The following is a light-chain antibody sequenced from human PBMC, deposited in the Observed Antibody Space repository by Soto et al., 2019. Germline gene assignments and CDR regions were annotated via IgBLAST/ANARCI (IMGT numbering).Light chain of an antibody. V-gene: IGKV3-11*01. CDR1: QSVSRD. CDR2: EAS. CDR3: QQRSSWPIT. Sequence: EIVLTQSPATLSLSPGDRATLSCRASQSVSRDLAWYLQKPGQAPRLLIYEASIRATGIPARISGSGSGTDFTLTISSLEPEDFAVYYCQQRSSWPITFGQGTRLEIK. J-gene: IGKJ5*01.